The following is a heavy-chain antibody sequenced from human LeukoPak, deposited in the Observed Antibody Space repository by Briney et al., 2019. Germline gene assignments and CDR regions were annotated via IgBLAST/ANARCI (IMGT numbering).Heavy chain of an antibody. Sequence: GGSLRLSCAASGFTVSSNYMSWVRQAPGKGLEWVSVIYSGGSTYYADSVKGRFTISRDNSKNTLYLQMNGLRAEDTAVYYCARDRRYYDSSGYYQLFDYWGQGTLVTVSS. J-gene: IGHJ4*02. CDR3: ARDRRYYDSSGYYQLFDY. CDR1: GFTVSSNY. D-gene: IGHD3-22*01. CDR2: IYSGGST. V-gene: IGHV3-66*02.